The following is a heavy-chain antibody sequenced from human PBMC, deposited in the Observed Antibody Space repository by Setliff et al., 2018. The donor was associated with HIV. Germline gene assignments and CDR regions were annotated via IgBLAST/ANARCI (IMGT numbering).Heavy chain of an antibody. D-gene: IGHD3-9*01. CDR2: INHSGST. Sequence: PSETLSLTCAVYGGSFSGYYWSWIRQPPGKGLEWIGEINHSGSTNYNPSLKSRVTILVDTSKNQFSLKLSSVTAADTAVYYCARGHDNKYYYFYYMDVWGKGTTVTVSS. CDR3: ARGHDNKYYYFYYMDV. CDR1: GGSFSGYY. V-gene: IGHV4-34*01. J-gene: IGHJ6*03.